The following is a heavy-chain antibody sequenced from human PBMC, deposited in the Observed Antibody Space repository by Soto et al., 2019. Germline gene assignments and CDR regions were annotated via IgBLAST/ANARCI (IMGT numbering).Heavy chain of an antibody. Sequence: GASVKVSCKASGYSFTSYGISWVRQAPGQGLEWMGWISAHNGNTNYAQKFQGRVTMTTDTSTSTAYMELRSLRSDDTAVYYCARDWKEGYGSRYYYHGMDVWGQGTTVTGSS. CDR3: ARDWKEGYGSRYYYHGMDV. CDR1: GYSFTSYG. V-gene: IGHV1-18*01. D-gene: IGHD3-16*01. CDR2: ISAHNGNT. J-gene: IGHJ6*02.